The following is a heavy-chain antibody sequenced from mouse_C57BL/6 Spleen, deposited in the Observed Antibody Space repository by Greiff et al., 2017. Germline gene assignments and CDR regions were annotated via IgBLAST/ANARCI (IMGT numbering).Heavy chain of an antibody. CDR3: AGSITTVVAKGAMDY. CDR1: GFNIKNTY. Sequence: VQLKQSVAELVRPGASVKLSCTASGFNIKNTYMHWVKQRPEQGLEWIGRIDPANGNTKYAPKFQGKATITADTSSHTAYLQLSSLTSEDTAIYYCAGSITTVVAKGAMDYWGQGTSVTVSS. CDR2: IDPANGNT. J-gene: IGHJ4*01. D-gene: IGHD1-1*01. V-gene: IGHV14-3*01.